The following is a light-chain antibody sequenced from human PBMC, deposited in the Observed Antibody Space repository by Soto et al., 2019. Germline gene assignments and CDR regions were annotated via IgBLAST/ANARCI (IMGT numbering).Light chain of an antibody. V-gene: IGKV3-15*01. CDR3: QQYHDWPLT. J-gene: IGKJ4*01. Sequence: EIVMTQSPATLSVSQGERVTLSCRASQSLSSHLAWYQQKPGQAPGLLIYGVSTRAAGVPTRLSGSASGTEFTINISSLLSEDFAVYYCQQYHDWPLTFGGGTKVEIK. CDR1: QSLSSH. CDR2: GVS.